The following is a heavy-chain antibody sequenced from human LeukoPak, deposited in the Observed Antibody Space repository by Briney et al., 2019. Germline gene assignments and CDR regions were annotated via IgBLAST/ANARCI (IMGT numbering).Heavy chain of an antibody. Sequence: GGSLRLSCTPSGFTFRNYGMHWVRQAPGKGLEWVAIISYDGGNRYYADSVKDRFTISRDNSKSTLYLQMNSLRAEDTAIYYCARVDSSGWYWYSFDDWGQGTLVTVSS. CDR2: ISYDGGNR. CDR1: GFTFRNYG. CDR3: ARVDSSGWYWYSFDD. D-gene: IGHD6-19*01. J-gene: IGHJ4*02. V-gene: IGHV3-30*19.